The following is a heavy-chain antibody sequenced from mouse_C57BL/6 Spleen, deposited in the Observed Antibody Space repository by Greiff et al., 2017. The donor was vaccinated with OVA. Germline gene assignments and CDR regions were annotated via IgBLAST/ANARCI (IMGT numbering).Heavy chain of an antibody. CDR3: ARGNTGSITTVPYAMDY. Sequence: VQLQQSGPELVKPGASVKISCKASGYAFSSSWMNWVKQRPGKGLEWIGRIYPGDGDTNYNGKFKGKATLTADKSSSTAYMQLSSLTSEDSAVYFCARGNTGSITTVPYAMDYWGQGTSVTVSS. CDR1: GYAFSSSW. J-gene: IGHJ4*01. CDR2: IYPGDGDT. D-gene: IGHD1-1*01. V-gene: IGHV1-82*01.